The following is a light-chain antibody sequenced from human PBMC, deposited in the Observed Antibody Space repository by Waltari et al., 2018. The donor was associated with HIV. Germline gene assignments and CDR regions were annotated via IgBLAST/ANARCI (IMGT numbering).Light chain of an antibody. CDR2: KKY. Sequence: EIVLTQSPGTLSLSLGERATLSCRASQSVSNNYLAWYQQKPGQATRLLNYKKYNSATGIPEFTLTISRLETEECAIYYCQKYGSAPPITFGGGTKVEIK. J-gene: IGKJ4*01. V-gene: IGKV3-20*01. CDR1: QSVSNNY. CDR3: QKYGSAPPIT.